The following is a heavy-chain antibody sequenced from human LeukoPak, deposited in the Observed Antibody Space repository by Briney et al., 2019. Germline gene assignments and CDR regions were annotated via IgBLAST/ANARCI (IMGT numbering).Heavy chain of an antibody. D-gene: IGHD4-11*01. J-gene: IGHJ4*02. CDR3: ARRRGYTVTIDY. V-gene: IGHV3-7*03. CDR1: GFIFTNYF. CDR2: IKHDGSEK. Sequence: QAGGSLRLSCAASGFIFTNYFMSWVRQAPGKGLEWVASIKHDGSEKYYVDSVKGRFTISRDNAKNSLYLQMNSLRAEDTAVYYCARRRGYTVTIDYWGQGTLVTVSS.